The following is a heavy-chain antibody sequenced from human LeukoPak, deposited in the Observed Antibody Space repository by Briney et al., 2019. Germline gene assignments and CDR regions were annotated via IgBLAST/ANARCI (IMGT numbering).Heavy chain of an antibody. Sequence: SQNLSLTCAVSGGSISSGGYSWSWIRQPPGKGLEWIGYIYHSGSTYYNPSLKSRVTMSVDTSKNQFSLKLSSVTAADTAVYYCARDKGSTDAFDIWGQGTMVTVSS. CDR2: IYHSGST. V-gene: IGHV4-30-2*01. J-gene: IGHJ3*02. CDR3: ARDKGSTDAFDI. D-gene: IGHD6-13*01. CDR1: GGSISSGGYS.